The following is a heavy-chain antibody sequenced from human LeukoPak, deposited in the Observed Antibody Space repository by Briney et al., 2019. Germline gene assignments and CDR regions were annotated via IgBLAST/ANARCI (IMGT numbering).Heavy chain of an antibody. Sequence: GGSLRLSCAASGFTVSSNYMSWVRQAPGKGLEWVSVIYSGGSTYYADSVKGRFTISRDNSKNTLYLQMNSLRAEDTAVYYCARQYYSYGNAFDIWGQGTMVTVSS. V-gene: IGHV3-53*01. CDR1: GFTVSSNY. CDR2: IYSGGST. J-gene: IGHJ3*02. CDR3: ARQYYSYGNAFDI. D-gene: IGHD5-18*01.